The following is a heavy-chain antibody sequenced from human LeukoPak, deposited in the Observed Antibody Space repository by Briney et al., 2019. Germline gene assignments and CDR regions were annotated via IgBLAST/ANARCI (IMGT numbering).Heavy chain of an antibody. Sequence: GGSLRLSCAASGFTFSSYAMSWVRQAPGKGLEWVSRISGSGGSTYYADSVKGRFTISRDNSKNMLYLQMNSLRAEDTAVYYCARRDSSGYSHGFDYWGQGTLVTVSS. J-gene: IGHJ4*02. CDR1: GFTFSSYA. CDR3: ARRDSSGYSHGFDY. V-gene: IGHV3-23*01. D-gene: IGHD3-22*01. CDR2: ISGSGGST.